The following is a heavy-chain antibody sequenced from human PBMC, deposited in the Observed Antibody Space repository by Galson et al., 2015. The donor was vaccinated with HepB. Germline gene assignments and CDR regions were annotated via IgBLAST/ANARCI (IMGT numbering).Heavy chain of an antibody. Sequence: SETLSLTCTVSGGSISSYYWSWIRQPPGKGLEWIGYIYYSGRTNYNPSLKSRVTISVDTSKNQFSLKLSSVTAADTAVYYCARDLAVAGLDYHYYYGMDVWGQGTTVTVSS. V-gene: IGHV4-59*01. CDR3: ARDLAVAGLDYHYYYGMDV. D-gene: IGHD6-19*01. J-gene: IGHJ6*02. CDR1: GGSISSYY. CDR2: IYYSGRT.